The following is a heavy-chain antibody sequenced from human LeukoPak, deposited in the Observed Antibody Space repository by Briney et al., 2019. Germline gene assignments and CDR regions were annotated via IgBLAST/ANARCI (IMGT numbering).Heavy chain of an antibody. V-gene: IGHV3-9*01. D-gene: IGHD6-19*01. CDR1: GFTFDDYA. Sequence: GGSLRLSCAASGFTFDDYAMHWVRQAPGKGLEWVSGISWNSGSIGYADSVKGRFTISRDNAKNSLYPQMNSLRAEDTALYYCVASSGWYYFDYWGQGTLVTVSS. CDR2: ISWNSGSI. CDR3: VASSGWYYFDY. J-gene: IGHJ4*02.